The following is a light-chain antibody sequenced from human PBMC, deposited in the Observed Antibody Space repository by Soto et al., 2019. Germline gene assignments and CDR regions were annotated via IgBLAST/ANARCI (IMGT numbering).Light chain of an antibody. CDR1: SSDVGDYNY. CDR2: EVS. J-gene: IGLJ2*01. CDR3: RSYSGTYTVV. Sequence: HCALTHAGSVTVSDGGAGRIFYTGTSSDVGDYNYVSWYQQHPGKAPKFIIYEVSKRLSGVPDRFSGSKSGNTASLTISGLQAEDEAEYYCRSYSGTYTVVFGGGTQLTVL. V-gene: IGLV2-11*01.